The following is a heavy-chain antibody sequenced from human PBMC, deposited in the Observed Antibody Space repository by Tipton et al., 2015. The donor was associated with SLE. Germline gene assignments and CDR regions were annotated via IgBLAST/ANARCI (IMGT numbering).Heavy chain of an antibody. CDR1: GGSFSTHY. J-gene: IGHJ5*02. CDR3: ARDIGNCSGHLCSNWFVP. CDR2: IYYSGNT. V-gene: IGHV4-59*11. D-gene: IGHD2-15*01. Sequence: TLSLTCTVSGGSFSTHYWSWIRQPPGKGLEWIGYIYYSGNTNYNPSLKSRVTISIDTSKNHFSLKLRSVTAVDTAMYYCARDIGNCSGHLCSNWFVPWGQGTLVTVSS.